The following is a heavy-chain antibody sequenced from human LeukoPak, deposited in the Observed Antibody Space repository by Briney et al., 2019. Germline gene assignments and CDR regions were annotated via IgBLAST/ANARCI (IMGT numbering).Heavy chain of an antibody. V-gene: IGHV3-30*02. J-gene: IGHJ4*02. CDR2: IRYDGSNK. CDR1: GFTFSSYG. Sequence: PGGSLRLSCAASGFTFSSYGMHWVRQAPGKGLEWVAFIRYDGSNKNFVDSVKGRFTISRDNSKNTLYLQMNSLRAEDTAVYYCARDGPVGATNLDYWGQGTLVTVSS. D-gene: IGHD1-26*01. CDR3: ARDGPVGATNLDY.